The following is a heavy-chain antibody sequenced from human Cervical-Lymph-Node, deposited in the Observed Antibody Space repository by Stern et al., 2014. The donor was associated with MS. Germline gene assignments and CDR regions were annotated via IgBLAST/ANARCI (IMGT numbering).Heavy chain of an antibody. V-gene: IGHV3-30*03. Sequence: QVQLVQSGGDVVQPGGSLRLSCDVSGVTFRQSIIHWVRQVPGKGLEWAAGISQGGISTYYLDSVKGRFTVSRDTSKGTVYLQMTSLRPEDTAIYYCAREGRSSGRCGLFDIWGQGTKVTVSS. CDR3: AREGRSSGRCGLFDI. D-gene: IGHD3-22*01. CDR1: GVTFRQSI. J-gene: IGHJ3*02. CDR2: ISQGGIST.